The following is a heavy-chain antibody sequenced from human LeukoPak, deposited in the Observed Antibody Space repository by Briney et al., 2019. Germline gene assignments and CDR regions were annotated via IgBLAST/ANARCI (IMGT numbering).Heavy chain of an antibody. V-gene: IGHV4-59*01. CDR2: IYYNGAT. Sequence: SETLSLTCTVSGGSISSYYWSWIRQSPGMGLEWIGSIYYNGATDYNPSLKSRVTISADTSNNQFSLRLRSVTAADTAVYYCAREITLTGFKYGLGFNYWGQGTLVTVSS. J-gene: IGHJ4*02. D-gene: IGHD3-10*01. CDR1: GGSISSYY. CDR3: AREITLTGFKYGLGFNY.